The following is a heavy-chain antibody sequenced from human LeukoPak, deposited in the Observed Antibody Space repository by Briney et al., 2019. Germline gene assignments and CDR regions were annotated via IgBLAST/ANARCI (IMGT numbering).Heavy chain of an antibody. CDR3: ARAYCSSTYCYEGFNNYYYYMDV. CDR1: GGSISSHY. CDR2: IYPSGST. V-gene: IGHV4-4*07. J-gene: IGHJ6*03. D-gene: IGHD2-2*01. Sequence: PSETLSLTCTVSGGSISSHYWTWIRQPAGTGLEYIGRIYPSGSTNYNPSLKGRVTMAIDTSKTQFSLRLSSVTAADTAVYYCARAYCSSTYCYEGFNNYYYYMDVWGKGTTVTVSS.